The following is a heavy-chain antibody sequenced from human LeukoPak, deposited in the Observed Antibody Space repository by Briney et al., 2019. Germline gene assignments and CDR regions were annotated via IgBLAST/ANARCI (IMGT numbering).Heavy chain of an antibody. J-gene: IGHJ3*02. Sequence: PVGSLRLSCAASGFTFGDDYMDWGREGPGGGGWWGGRMRNKAYRYTTEYAASVKGSFSLSRDDSQKSLYLQMNSLKTEDTAVYYCVRSEALHAFDIWGQGTMVTVSS. CDR1: GFTFGDDY. D-gene: IGHD6-6*01. CDR3: VRSEALHAFDI. V-gene: IGHV3-72*01. CDR2: MRNKAYRYTT.